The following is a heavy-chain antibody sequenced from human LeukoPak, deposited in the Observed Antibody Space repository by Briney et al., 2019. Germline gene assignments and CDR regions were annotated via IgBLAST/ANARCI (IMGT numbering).Heavy chain of an antibody. CDR3: ARQTLVRGVIGNPIEY. CDR1: GGSISSSSYY. V-gene: IGHV4-39*01. D-gene: IGHD3-10*01. Sequence: PSETLSLTCTVSGGSISSSSYYWGWIRQSPGKGLEWIGSIYYSGSTHYNPSLKSRVTISVDTSENQFSLKLNSVSAADTAVYYCARQTLVRGVIGNPIEYWGQGTLVTVSS. CDR2: IYYSGST. J-gene: IGHJ4*02.